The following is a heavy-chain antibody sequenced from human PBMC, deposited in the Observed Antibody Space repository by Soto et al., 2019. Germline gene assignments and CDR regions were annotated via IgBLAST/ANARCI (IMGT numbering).Heavy chain of an antibody. CDR3: ARGRGGRIDYSTSSHYYYYGMDV. CDR2: IIPLFETP. V-gene: IGHV1-69*01. D-gene: IGHD6-6*01. Sequence: QVQLEQSGAEMKRPGSSVKVSCKASGDTLYNYAFSWVRQAPGQGVEWMGGIIPLFETPDYAQKFQGRVTITADESTSTVFMELRSLWSEDTAVYYCARGRGGRIDYSTSSHYYYYGMDVWGQGTTVTVSS. J-gene: IGHJ6*02. CDR1: GDTLYNYA.